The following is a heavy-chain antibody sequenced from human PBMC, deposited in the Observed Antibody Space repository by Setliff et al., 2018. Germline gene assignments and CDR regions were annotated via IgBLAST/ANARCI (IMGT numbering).Heavy chain of an antibody. J-gene: IGHJ3*02. CDR3: ARVYYDSNGYYYAIAGPFDI. D-gene: IGHD3-22*01. CDR1: GYTFTGYY. CDR2: INPNSGGT. V-gene: IGHV1-2*02. Sequence: ASVKVSCKASGYTFTGYYMHWVRQAPGQGLEWMGWINPNSGGTNYAQKFQGRVTMTRDTSISTAYMELSRLRSDDTAVYYCARVYYDSNGYYYAIAGPFDIWGQGTMVT.